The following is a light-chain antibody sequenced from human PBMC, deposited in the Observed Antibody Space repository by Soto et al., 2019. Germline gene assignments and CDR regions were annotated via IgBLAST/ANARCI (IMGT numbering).Light chain of an antibody. V-gene: IGKV3-11*01. CDR2: DAS. CDR3: QQRSNWPPRVT. Sequence: EIVLTQSPGTLSLSPGERATLSCRASQSVSSKYLAWYQQKPGQAPRLLIYDASNRATGIPARFSGSGSGTDFTLTISSLEPEDFAVYYCQQRSNWPPRVTCGPGTKVDIK. CDR1: QSVSSKY. J-gene: IGKJ3*01.